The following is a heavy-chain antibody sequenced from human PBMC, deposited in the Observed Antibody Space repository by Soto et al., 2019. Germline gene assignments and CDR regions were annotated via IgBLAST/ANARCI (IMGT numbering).Heavy chain of an antibody. CDR3: ARDRYSSGWGPHYGWFDP. D-gene: IGHD6-19*01. CDR1: GFTFSSYA. J-gene: IGHJ5*02. Sequence: QVQLVESGGGVVQPGRSLRLSCAASGFTFSSYAMHWVRQAPGKGLEWVAVISYDGSNKYYADSVKGRFTISRDNSKNTLYLQMNSLRAEDTAVYYCARDRYSSGWGPHYGWFDPWGQGTLVTVSS. V-gene: IGHV3-30-3*01. CDR2: ISYDGSNK.